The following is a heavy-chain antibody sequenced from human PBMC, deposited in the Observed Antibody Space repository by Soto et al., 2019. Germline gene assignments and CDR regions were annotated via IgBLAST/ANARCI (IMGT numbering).Heavy chain of an antibody. CDR2: IYSGGST. Sequence: EVQLVETGGGLIQPGGSLRLSCAASGFTVSSNYMSWVRQAPGKGLEWVSVIYSGGSTYYADSVKGRFTISRDNSKNTLYLQMDSRRAEDTAVYYCARDSGLYCSGGSCYGMDVWGQGTTVTVSS. V-gene: IGHV3-53*02. CDR1: GFTVSSNY. CDR3: ARDSGLYCSGGSCYGMDV. D-gene: IGHD2-15*01. J-gene: IGHJ6*02.